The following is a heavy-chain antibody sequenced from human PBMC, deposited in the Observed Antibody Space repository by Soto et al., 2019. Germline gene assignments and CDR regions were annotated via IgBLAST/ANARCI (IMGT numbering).Heavy chain of an antibody. CDR2: IKQDGSEI. J-gene: IGHJ6*02. V-gene: IGHV3-7*03. CDR3: ARNWREDYYGMDV. Sequence: VGSLRLSCAASGFTLNNYFMSWVRQAPGKGLEWVANIKQDGSEIYYVDSVKGRFTISRDNAKNSLYLQMSGLRAEDTAVYYCARNWREDYYGMDVWGQGTTVTVS. D-gene: IGHD1-26*01. CDR1: GFTLNNYF.